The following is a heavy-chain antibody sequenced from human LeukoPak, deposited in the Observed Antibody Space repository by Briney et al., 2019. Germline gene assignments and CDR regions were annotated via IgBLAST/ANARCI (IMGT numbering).Heavy chain of an antibody. J-gene: IGHJ4*02. CDR3: ARPFIAAAENTDY. CDR2: IYYSGST. D-gene: IGHD6-13*01. V-gene: IGHV4-39*01. Sequence: PSETLSPTCTVPGGSISSSSYYWGWIRQPPGKGLEWIGSIYYSGSTYYNPSLKSRVTISVDTSKNQFSLKLSSVTAADTAVYYCARPFIAAAENTDYWGQGTLVTVSS. CDR1: GGSISSSSYY.